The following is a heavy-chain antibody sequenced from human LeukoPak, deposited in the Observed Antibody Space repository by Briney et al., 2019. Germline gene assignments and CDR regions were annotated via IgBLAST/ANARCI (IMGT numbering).Heavy chain of an antibody. CDR1: GFTFNRNA. CDR3: VRRGDASSGWGDHDY. Sequence: GGSLRLSCAASGFTFNRNAISWVRQAPGEGLGWVSTIGGSGDKTFYADSVKGRFTISRDNSKNMLHLQMSSLTGEDTALYYCVRRGDASSGWGDHDYWGQGALVTVS. CDR2: IGGSGDKT. J-gene: IGHJ4*02. D-gene: IGHD6-19*01. V-gene: IGHV3-23*01.